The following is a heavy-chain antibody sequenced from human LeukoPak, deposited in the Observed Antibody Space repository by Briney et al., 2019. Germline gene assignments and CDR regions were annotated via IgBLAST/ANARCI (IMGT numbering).Heavy chain of an antibody. D-gene: IGHD3-22*01. J-gene: IGHJ4*02. CDR2: IYSGGST. V-gene: IGHV3-53*01. CDR3: ARDSGYYGLAFDY. CDR1: GFTVSSNY. Sequence: GGSLRLSCAASGFTVSSNYMSWVRQAPGKGLEWVSVIYSGGSTYYADSVKGRFTISRDNSKNTLYLQMSSLRAEDTAVYYCARDSGYYGLAFDYWGQGTLVTVSS.